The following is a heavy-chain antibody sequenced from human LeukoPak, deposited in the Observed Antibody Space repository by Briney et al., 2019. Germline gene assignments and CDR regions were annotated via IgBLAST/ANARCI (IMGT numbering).Heavy chain of an antibody. V-gene: IGHV4-38-2*01. D-gene: IGHD4-11*01. Sequence: PSETLSLTCAVSGYSISSGYYWGWIRQPPGKGLEWIWSIYHSGSTYYNPSLKSRVTISVDTSKNQFSLKLSSVTAADTAVYYCASRLPTTVTTGDSTDYWGQGTLVTVSS. J-gene: IGHJ4*02. CDR2: IYHSGST. CDR3: ASRLPTTVTTGDSTDY. CDR1: GYSISSGYY.